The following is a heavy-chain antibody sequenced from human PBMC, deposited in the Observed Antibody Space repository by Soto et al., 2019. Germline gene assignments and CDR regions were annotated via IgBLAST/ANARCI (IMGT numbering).Heavy chain of an antibody. D-gene: IGHD6-19*01. Sequence: GGSLRLSCSASGFTFSTYAMQWVRQAPGKGLEYVSSITSNGVGTYYADSAKGRFTISRDNSKNTLYLQMSSLRVEDTAVYYCVKASSGWRTDYWGQGTLVTVSS. J-gene: IGHJ4*02. CDR2: ITSNGVGT. CDR3: VKASSGWRTDY. CDR1: GFTFSTYA. V-gene: IGHV3-64D*08.